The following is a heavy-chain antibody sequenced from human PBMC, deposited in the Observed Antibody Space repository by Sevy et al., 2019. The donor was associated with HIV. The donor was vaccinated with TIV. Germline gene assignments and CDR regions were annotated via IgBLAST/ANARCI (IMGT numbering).Heavy chain of an antibody. Sequence: ASVKVSCKASGYTFTGYYMHWVRQAPGQGLEWMGWINPNSGGTNYAQKFQGRVTMTRETSISTAYMELSRLRSDDTAVYYCAREAHCSGGSCFSWFDPWGQGTLVTVSS. J-gene: IGHJ5*02. CDR2: INPNSGGT. D-gene: IGHD2-15*01. CDR1: GYTFTGYY. CDR3: AREAHCSGGSCFSWFDP. V-gene: IGHV1-2*02.